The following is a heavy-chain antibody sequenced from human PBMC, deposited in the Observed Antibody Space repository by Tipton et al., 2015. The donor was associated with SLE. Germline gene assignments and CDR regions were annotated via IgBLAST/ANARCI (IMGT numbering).Heavy chain of an antibody. V-gene: IGHV4-38-2*02. CDR2: IYRSGST. CDR3: ARLSLDSWDLPQCFDS. D-gene: IGHD1-26*01. Sequence: TLSLTCTVSGFSISSGYYWGWMRQSPGKGLEWIGSIYRSGSTYYTPSLKSRVTISVDTSKNQLSLKLTSVTAADTAVYHCARLSLDSWDLPQCFDSWGQGTLVTVSS. J-gene: IGHJ4*02. CDR1: GFSISSGYY.